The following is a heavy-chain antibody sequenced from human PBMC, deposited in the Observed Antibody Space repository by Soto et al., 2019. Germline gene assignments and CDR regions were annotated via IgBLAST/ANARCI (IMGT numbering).Heavy chain of an antibody. J-gene: IGHJ4*02. CDR1: GFTFSSYA. D-gene: IGHD1-26*01. CDR3: AQDGGWELPGFDY. V-gene: IGHV3-23*01. Sequence: EVQLLESGGGLVQPGGSLRLSCAASGFTFSSYAMSWVRQAPGKGLEWVSAISGSGGSIYYADSVKGRFTISRDNSKNTLYLQMNSLRAEDTAVYYCAQDGGWELPGFDYWGQGTLVTVSS. CDR2: ISGSGGSI.